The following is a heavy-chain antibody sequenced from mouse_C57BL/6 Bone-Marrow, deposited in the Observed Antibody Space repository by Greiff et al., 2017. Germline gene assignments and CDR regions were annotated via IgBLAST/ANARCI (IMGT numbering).Heavy chain of an antibody. CDR2: IDPSDSYT. CDR3: ARGDGSGR. CDR1: GYTFTSYW. V-gene: IGHV1-59*01. J-gene: IGHJ2*01. D-gene: IGHD1-1*01. Sequence: QVQLQQPGAELVRPGTSVKLSCKASGYTFTSYWMHWVKQRPGQGLEWIGVIDPSDSYTNYNQKFKGKATLTVDTSSSTAYMQLSSLTSEDSAVYYCARGDGSGRWGQGTTLTVSS.